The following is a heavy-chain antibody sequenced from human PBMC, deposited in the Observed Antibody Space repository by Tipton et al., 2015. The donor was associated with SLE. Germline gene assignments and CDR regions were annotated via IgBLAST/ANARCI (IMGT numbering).Heavy chain of an antibody. CDR3: ARHYAFTFDY. D-gene: IGHD2-2*01. CDR2: IFYSGTT. J-gene: IGHJ4*02. Sequence: TLSLTCTVSGVSISSYYWSWIRQPPGKGLEWIAFIFYSGTTSYNPPLKSRVTISGDTSKNQLSLKLSSVTAADTAVYYCARHYAFTFDYWGQGTLVTVSS. V-gene: IGHV4-59*08. CDR1: GVSISSYY.